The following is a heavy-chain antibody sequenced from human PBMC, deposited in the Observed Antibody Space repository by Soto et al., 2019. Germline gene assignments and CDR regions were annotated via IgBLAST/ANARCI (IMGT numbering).Heavy chain of an antibody. CDR3: ARRSSSWYFDY. J-gene: IGHJ4*02. Sequence: EVQLLESGGGLVPPGGSLRLSCAASGFTFSSYAMNWVRQAPGKGLEWVSVISGSGDSTYYADSVKGRFTISRDNSKNTLYLQMNSLRAEDTAVYYCARRSSSWYFDYWGQGTLVTVSS. V-gene: IGHV3-23*01. D-gene: IGHD6-13*01. CDR1: GFTFSSYA. CDR2: ISGSGDST.